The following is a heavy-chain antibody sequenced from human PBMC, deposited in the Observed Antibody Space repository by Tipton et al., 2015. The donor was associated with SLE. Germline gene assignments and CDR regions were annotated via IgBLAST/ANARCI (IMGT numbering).Heavy chain of an antibody. CDR1: GYSISSGYY. J-gene: IGHJ3*02. CDR2: INHSGST. V-gene: IGHV4-38-2*02. CDR3: ARGDLIAAAGAFDI. D-gene: IGHD6-13*01. Sequence: LRLSCTVSGYSISSGYYWGWIRQPPGKGLEWIGEINHSGSTNYNPSLKSRVTISVDTSKNQFSLKLSSVTAADTAVYYCARGDLIAAAGAFDIWGQGTMVTVSS.